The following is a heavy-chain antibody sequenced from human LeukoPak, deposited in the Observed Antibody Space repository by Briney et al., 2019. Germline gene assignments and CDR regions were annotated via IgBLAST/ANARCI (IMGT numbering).Heavy chain of an antibody. CDR1: GFTLGNSW. CDR2: INVDGSIT. Sequence: GGSLRLSCAASGFTLGNSWVHWVRQAPGKGLVWVSLINVDGSITTYADSVKGRFTISRDNARNTVSLQMNSLTIEDTAVYYCVVVVEPPDSDGFDVWGQGTMITVSS. CDR3: VVVVEPPDSDGFDV. V-gene: IGHV3-74*01. D-gene: IGHD1-14*01. J-gene: IGHJ3*01.